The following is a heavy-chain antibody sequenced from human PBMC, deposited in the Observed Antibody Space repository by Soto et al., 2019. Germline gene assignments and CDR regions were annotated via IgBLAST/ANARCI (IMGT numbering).Heavy chain of an antibody. CDR2: IIPIFGTA. CDR1: GGTFSSYA. V-gene: IGHV1-69*13. CDR3: ARDTDFWSGYYRFQDYYYGMDV. D-gene: IGHD3-3*01. J-gene: IGHJ6*02. Sequence: SVKVSCKASGGTFSSYAISWVRQAPGQGLEWMGGIIPIFGTANYAQKFQGRVTITADESTSTAYMELSSLRSEDTAVYYCARDTDFWSGYYRFQDYYYGMDVWGQGTTVTVSS.